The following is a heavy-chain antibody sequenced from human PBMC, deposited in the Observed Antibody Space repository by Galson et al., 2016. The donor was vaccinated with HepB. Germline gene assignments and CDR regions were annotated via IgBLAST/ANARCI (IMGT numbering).Heavy chain of an antibody. V-gene: IGHV3-33*01. CDR2: IWYDGNNK. J-gene: IGHJ4*02. CDR1: GFTFSSYG. Sequence: SLRLSCAASGFTFSSYGMHWVHQAPGKGLEWVALIWYDGNNKYYADSVKGRFTISRDNSKNTLYLQMNSLRDEGTAVYYCAREGGFDWFIDYWGQGALVTVSS. CDR3: AREGGFDWFIDY. D-gene: IGHD3-9*01.